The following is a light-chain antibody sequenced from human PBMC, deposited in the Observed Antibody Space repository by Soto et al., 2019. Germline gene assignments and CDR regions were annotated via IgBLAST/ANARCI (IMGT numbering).Light chain of an antibody. J-gene: IGLJ3*02. CDR3: QVWDSSTARV. V-gene: IGLV3-9*01. CDR1: NIGSKN. CDR2: RDS. Sequence: SYELTQPLSVSVALGQTARITCGGNNIGSKNVHWYQQKPGQAPVLVIYRDSNRPSGIPERFSGSNSGNTATLTISRAQAGDEADYYCQVWDSSTARVCGVGTKLTVL.